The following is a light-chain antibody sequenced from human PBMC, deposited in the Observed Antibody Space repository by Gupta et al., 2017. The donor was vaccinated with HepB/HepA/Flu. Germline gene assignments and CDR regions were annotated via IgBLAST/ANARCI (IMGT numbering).Light chain of an antibody. CDR2: YAS. CDR1: QSIGNS. CDR3: QQRSNLPWT. Sequence: EVVLTQSPDFQSVTPKEKVTITCRASQSIGNSLHWYQQKPQQSPKLLIKYASQDGSGVPWRFSGSGYGKDFTLTIKSQEDEDAANYYCQQRSNLPWTFGQGTKVEIK. V-gene: IGKV6-21*01. J-gene: IGKJ1*01.